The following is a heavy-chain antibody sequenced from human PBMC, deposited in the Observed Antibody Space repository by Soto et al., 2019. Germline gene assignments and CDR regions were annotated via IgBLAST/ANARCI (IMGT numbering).Heavy chain of an antibody. CDR2: ISYDGSNK. D-gene: IGHD6-19*01. CDR1: GFTFSSYA. V-gene: IGHV3-30-3*01. J-gene: IGHJ6*02. Sequence: QVQLVESGGGVVQPGRSLRLSCAASGFTFSSYAMHWVRQAPGKGLEWVAVISYDGSNKYYADSVKGRFTISRDNSKNTLYQQMNSLRAEDTAVYYCARNQWLDYYYYYGMDVWGQGTTVTVSS. CDR3: ARNQWLDYYYYYGMDV.